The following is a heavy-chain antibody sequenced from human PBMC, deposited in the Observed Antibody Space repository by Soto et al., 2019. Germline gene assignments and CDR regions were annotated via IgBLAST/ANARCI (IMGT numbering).Heavy chain of an antibody. J-gene: IGHJ6*02. D-gene: IGHD3-9*01. Sequence: ASVKVSCKASGGTFSSYAISWVRQAPGQGLEWMGGIIPIFGTANYAQKFQGRVTITADESTSTAYMELSSLRSEDTAVYYCATTRDILTGPAYYGMDVWGQGTTVTVSS. CDR2: IIPIFGTA. V-gene: IGHV1-69*13. CDR3: ATTRDILTGPAYYGMDV. CDR1: GGTFSSYA.